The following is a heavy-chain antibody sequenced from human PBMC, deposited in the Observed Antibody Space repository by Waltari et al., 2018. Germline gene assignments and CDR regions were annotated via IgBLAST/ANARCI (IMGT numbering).Heavy chain of an antibody. J-gene: IGHJ3*02. CDR2: IYTSGST. CDR1: GGSISRYY. Sequence: QVQLQESGPGLGTPSETLSLTCTVSGGSISRYYWRWIRQPAGKGLELIGRIYTSGSTNYNPSLKSRVTMSVDTSKNQFSLKLSSVTAADTAVYYCARVPPGEWELAGDFDIWGQGTMVTVSS. CDR3: ARVPPGEWELAGDFDI. D-gene: IGHD1-26*01. V-gene: IGHV4-4*07.